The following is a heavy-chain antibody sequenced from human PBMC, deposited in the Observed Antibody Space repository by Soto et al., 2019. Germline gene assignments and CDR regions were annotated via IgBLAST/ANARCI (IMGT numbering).Heavy chain of an antibody. CDR2: ISDMGDRV. Sequence: PGGSLRLSCAAPGLTFGIYAMSWVRQAPGKRLEWLSSISDMGDRVYYADSVKGRLTVSRDNSKNTLYLQMDSLRAEDTAVYYCPRYSRCGGDCPPDFWGRGTLLTVS. D-gene: IGHD2-21*02. CDR3: PRYSRCGGDCPPDF. V-gene: IGHV3-23*01. CDR1: GLTFGIYA. J-gene: IGHJ4*02.